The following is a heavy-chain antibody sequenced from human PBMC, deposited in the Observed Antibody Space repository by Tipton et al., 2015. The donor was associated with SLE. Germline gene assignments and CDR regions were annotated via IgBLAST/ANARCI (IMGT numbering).Heavy chain of an antibody. Sequence: TLSLTCTVSGDSISYYYWSWIRQPPGKGLEWIGYIYSSGSTNSNPSLESRLTISMDTSNNQFSLRLSSVTAADTAVYYCATGTLVGSWYYYMDVWGIGTTVTVSS. CDR2: IYSSGST. J-gene: IGHJ6*03. CDR1: GDSISYYY. CDR3: ATGTLVGSWYYYMDV. D-gene: IGHD2-2*03. V-gene: IGHV4-4*08.